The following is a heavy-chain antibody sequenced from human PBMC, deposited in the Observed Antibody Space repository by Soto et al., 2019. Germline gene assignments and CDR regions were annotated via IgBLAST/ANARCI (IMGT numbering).Heavy chain of an antibody. CDR2: IIPIFGTA. CDR1: GCSFSSYA. CDR3: ARNYSSSWYGMDV. D-gene: IGHD6-13*01. Sequence: SVRFSCMASGCSFSSYAISWVRLAPGKGLEWMGGIIPIFGTANYAQKFQGRVTITADESTSTAYMELSSLRSEDTAVYYCARNYSSSWYGMDVRGQGTTVTVFS. V-gene: IGHV1-69*13. J-gene: IGHJ6*02.